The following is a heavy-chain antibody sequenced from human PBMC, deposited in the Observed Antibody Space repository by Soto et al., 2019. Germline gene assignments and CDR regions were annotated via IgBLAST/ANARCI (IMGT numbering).Heavy chain of an antibody. J-gene: IGHJ3*02. D-gene: IGHD3-16*01. CDR1: GGSVNSHA. Sequence: QVQLEQSGAEVKKAGSSVKVSCKAFGGSVNSHAISWVRQAPGQGLEWMGGIITMFGTPTYAQRFQAGVTISADKYTSKVCLDLSSLRHEDTAMYYCARSRNVTDLNDYVGNYHGFDIWGQGTMVTVSS. V-gene: IGHV1-69*06. CDR3: ARSRNVTDLNDYVGNYHGFDI. CDR2: IITMFGTP.